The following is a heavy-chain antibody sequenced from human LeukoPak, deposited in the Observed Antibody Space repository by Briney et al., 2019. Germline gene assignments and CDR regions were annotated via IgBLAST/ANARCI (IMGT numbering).Heavy chain of an antibody. CDR2: ISGSGGST. CDR1: GFTFSSYA. J-gene: IGHJ4*02. Sequence: GGSLRLSCAASGFTFSSYAMSWVRQAPGKGLEWVSAISGSGGSTYYADSAKGRFTISRDNSKNTLYLQMNSLRAEDTAVYYCAKLYYDSSGYYYVAAIPYYFDYWGQGTLVTVSS. D-gene: IGHD3-22*01. V-gene: IGHV3-23*01. CDR3: AKLYYDSSGYYYVAAIPYYFDY.